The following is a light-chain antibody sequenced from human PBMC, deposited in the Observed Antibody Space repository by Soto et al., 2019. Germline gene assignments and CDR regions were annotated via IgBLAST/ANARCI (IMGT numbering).Light chain of an antibody. CDR1: QSVSSSY. CDR2: AAS. V-gene: IGKV3-20*01. CDR3: QQYGNSPPNT. J-gene: IGKJ2*01. Sequence: EIVLTQSPGTLSLSPGERATLSCRASQSVSSSYLAWYQQKPGQAPRVLIYAASSRATGIPDRFSGSGSGTELTLTISRLEPEDFEVYFCQQYGNSPPNTFGQGTKVEIK.